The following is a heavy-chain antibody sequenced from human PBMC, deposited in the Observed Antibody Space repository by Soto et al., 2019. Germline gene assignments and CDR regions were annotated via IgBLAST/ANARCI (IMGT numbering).Heavy chain of an antibody. CDR1: GGSISSYY. V-gene: IGHV4-59*08. CDR2: IYYSGST. Sequence: QVQLQESGPGLVKPSETLSLTCTVSGGSISSYYWSWIRQPPGKGLEWIGYIYYSGSTTYNPSLKRRVTISADTSKDPPSLNLSSVTAADTALYYCARHRAFCSGKSRPFGYYYYVDVWGIGTTVNVSS. J-gene: IGHJ6*03. CDR3: ARHRAFCSGKSRPFGYYYYVDV. D-gene: IGHD2-15*01.